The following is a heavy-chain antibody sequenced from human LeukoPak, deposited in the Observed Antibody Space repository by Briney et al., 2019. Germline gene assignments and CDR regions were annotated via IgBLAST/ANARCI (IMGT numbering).Heavy chain of an antibody. V-gene: IGHV1-2*02. Sequence: ASAKVSCKASGYTFTGYNMQWLRQAPGQGLEWMGWINPNGGGTNYAQKFQGRVAMTRDTSISTAYMELSRLRSDDTAVYYCARDGHFDYWGQGTLVTVSS. CDR3: ARDGHFDY. CDR1: GYTFTGYN. CDR2: INPNGGGT. J-gene: IGHJ4*02.